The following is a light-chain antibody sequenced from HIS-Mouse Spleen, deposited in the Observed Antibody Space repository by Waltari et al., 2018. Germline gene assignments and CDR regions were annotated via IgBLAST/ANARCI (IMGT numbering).Light chain of an antibody. Sequence: QSVLTQPPSASGTPGQRVTISCSGSSSNLGSNYVYWSQQLPGTAPKLLIYRNNQRPSGVPDRFSGSKSGTSASLAISGLRSEDEADYYCAAWDDSLSGHVVFGGGTKLTVL. CDR1: SSNLGSNY. CDR3: AAWDDSLSGHVV. V-gene: IGLV1-47*01. CDR2: RNN. J-gene: IGLJ2*01.